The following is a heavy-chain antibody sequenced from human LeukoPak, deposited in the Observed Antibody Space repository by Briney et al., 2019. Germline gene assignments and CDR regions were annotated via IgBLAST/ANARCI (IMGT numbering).Heavy chain of an antibody. Sequence: SETLSLTCTVSGGSISSHYWSWIRQPPGKGLEWIGYIYYSGSTNYNPSLKSRVTISVDTSRNQFSLKLSSVTAADTAVYYCAREPGGGNWFDPWCQGTLVTVSS. J-gene: IGHJ5*02. CDR1: GGSISSHY. CDR2: IYYSGST. CDR3: AREPGGGNWFDP. V-gene: IGHV4-59*11. D-gene: IGHD3-16*01.